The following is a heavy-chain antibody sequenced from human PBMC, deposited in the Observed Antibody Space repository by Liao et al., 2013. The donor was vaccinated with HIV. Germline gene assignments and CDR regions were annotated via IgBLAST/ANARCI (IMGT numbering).Heavy chain of an antibody. V-gene: IGHV4-4*07. D-gene: IGHD4-17*01. Sequence: QVQLQESGTGLVKPSETLSLTCTVSGDSISSYFWSWIRQPAGKGLEWIGRMYTSGSTNYNPSLKSRVTMSVDTSKNQFSLQLSSVTAADTAVYYCARGHCGDLPTAYCYYYYYMDVWGKGTTVTVSS. CDR2: MYTSGST. CDR3: ARGHCGDLPTAYCYYYYYMDV. J-gene: IGHJ6*03. CDR1: GDSISSYF.